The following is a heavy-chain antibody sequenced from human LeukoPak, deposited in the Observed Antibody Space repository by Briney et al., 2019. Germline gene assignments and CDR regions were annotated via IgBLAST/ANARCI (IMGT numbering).Heavy chain of an antibody. CDR3: ARIRGQRGYSYGPFDY. D-gene: IGHD5-18*01. Sequence: SETLSLTCAVYGGSFSGYYWSWIRQPPGKGLEWIGEINHSGSTNYNPSLKSRVTISVDTSKNQFSLKLSSVTAVDTAVYYCARIRGQRGYSYGPFDYWGQGTLVTVSS. CDR2: INHSGST. V-gene: IGHV4-34*01. J-gene: IGHJ4*02. CDR1: GGSFSGYY.